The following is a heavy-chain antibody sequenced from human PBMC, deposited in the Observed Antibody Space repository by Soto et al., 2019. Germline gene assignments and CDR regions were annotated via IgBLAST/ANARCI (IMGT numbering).Heavy chain of an antibody. J-gene: IGHJ4*02. D-gene: IGHD6-6*01. CDR3: AKDSIAARPVRGSSFDY. CDR2: ISYDGSNK. V-gene: IGHV3-30*18. Sequence: PGGSLRLSCAASGFTFSSYGMHWVRQAPGKGLEWVAVISYDGSNKYYADSVKGRFTISRDNSKNTLYLQMNSLRAEDTAVYYCAKDSIAARPVRGSSFDYWGQGTLVTGSS. CDR1: GFTFSSYG.